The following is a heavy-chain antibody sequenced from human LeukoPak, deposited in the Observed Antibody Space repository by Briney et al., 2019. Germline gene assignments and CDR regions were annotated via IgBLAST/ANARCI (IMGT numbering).Heavy chain of an antibody. D-gene: IGHD4-17*01. CDR2: ISSSSSYI. V-gene: IGHV3-21*01. J-gene: IGHJ6*02. CDR1: GFTFSSYS. Sequence: GGSLRLSCAASGFTFSSYSMNWVRQAPGKGLEWVSSISSSSSYIYYADSVKGRFTISRDNAKNSLYLQMNSLRAEDTAVYYCARDHSTVGYYYYYGMDVWGQGTTVTVSS. CDR3: ARDHSTVGYYYYYGMDV.